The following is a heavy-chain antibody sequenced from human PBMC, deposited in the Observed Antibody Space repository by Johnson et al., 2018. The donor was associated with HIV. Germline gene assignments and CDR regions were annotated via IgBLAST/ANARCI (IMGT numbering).Heavy chain of an antibody. Sequence: VQLVESGGGLVQPGGSLRLSCASGFPVSTNYMSWVRQAPGKGLAWVSVIYSGDTTYYADSVKGRFTISRDNSKNTLYLQMNSLRAEDTAVYYCARAYSYGAFDIWGLGTKVTVSS. J-gene: IGHJ3*02. CDR1: GFPVSTNY. V-gene: IGHV3-66*01. CDR2: IYSGDTT. D-gene: IGHD5-18*01. CDR3: ARAYSYGAFDI.